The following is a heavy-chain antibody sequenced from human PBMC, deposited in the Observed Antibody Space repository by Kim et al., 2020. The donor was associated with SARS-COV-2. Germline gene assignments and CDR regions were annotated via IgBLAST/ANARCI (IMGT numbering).Heavy chain of an antibody. V-gene: IGHV3-11*01. Sequence: GGSLRLSCAASGFTFSDYYMSWIRQAPGKGLEWVSYISSSGSTIYYADSVKGRFTISRDNAKNSLYLQMNSLRAEDTAVYYCARDDFWSGYPRGRDYYYGMDVWGQGTPVTVSS. D-gene: IGHD3-3*01. CDR3: ARDDFWSGYPRGRDYYYGMDV. CDR1: GFTFSDYY. J-gene: IGHJ6*02. CDR2: ISSSGSTI.